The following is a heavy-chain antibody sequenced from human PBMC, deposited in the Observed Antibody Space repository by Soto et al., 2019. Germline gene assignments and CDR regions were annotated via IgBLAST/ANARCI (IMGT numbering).Heavy chain of an antibody. CDR3: TTSDFIWGNNRNYFFDY. D-gene: IGHD3-16*01. Sequence: VQLLESGGGLVQPGGSLRLSCAASGFTFSNYFMTWVRQAPGEGLEWVSAISGTGYNTFYADSVKGRFTISRDNSKNRVYLKMTSLTAEDAAVYYCTTSDFIWGNNRNYFFDYWGQGALVNVSS. J-gene: IGHJ4*02. V-gene: IGHV3-23*01. CDR1: GFTFSNYF. CDR2: ISGTGYNT.